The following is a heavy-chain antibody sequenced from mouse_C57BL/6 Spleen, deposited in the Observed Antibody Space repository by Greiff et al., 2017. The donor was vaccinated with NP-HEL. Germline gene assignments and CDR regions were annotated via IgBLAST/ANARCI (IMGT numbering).Heavy chain of an antibody. V-gene: IGHV1-26*01. CDR3: ARDGYPYYYAMDY. J-gene: IGHJ4*01. Sequence: EVQLQQSRPELVKPGASVKISCKASGYTFTDYYMNWVKQSHGKSLEWIGDINPNNGGTSYNQKFKGKATLTVDKSSSTAYMELRSLTSEDSAVYYCARDGYPYYYAMDYWGQGTSVTVSS. D-gene: IGHD2-3*01. CDR1: GYTFTDYY. CDR2: INPNNGGT.